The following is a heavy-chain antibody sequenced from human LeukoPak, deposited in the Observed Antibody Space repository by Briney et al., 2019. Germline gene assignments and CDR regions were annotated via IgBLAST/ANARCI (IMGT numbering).Heavy chain of an antibody. V-gene: IGHV1-3*03. CDR1: GYTFTSYA. CDR3: ARGPSGSYYKNWFDP. D-gene: IGHD3-10*01. CDR2: INAGNGNT. J-gene: IGHJ5*02. Sequence: EASVKVSCKASGYTFTSYAMHWVRQAPGQRLEWMGWINAGNGNTKYSQEFQGRVTITRDTSASTAYMELSSLRSEDMAVYYCARGPSGSYYKNWFDPWGQGTLVTVSS.